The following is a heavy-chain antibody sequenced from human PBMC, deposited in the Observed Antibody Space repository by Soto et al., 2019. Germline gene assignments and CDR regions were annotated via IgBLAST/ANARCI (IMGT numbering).Heavy chain of an antibody. D-gene: IGHD2-21*02. CDR3: AKNIYGEVTAMDYFDY. Sequence: QVHLVESGGGVVKPGRSLSLSCAASGFTFNNFGMYWVRQAPGKGLERVAVISYDGSNTFYVDSVKGRFTITRDNSKNTEYLHMNSLRADDTAVYYCAKNIYGEVTAMDYFDYWGQGTRVTVAS. CDR2: ISYDGSNT. J-gene: IGHJ4*02. CDR1: GFTFNNFG. V-gene: IGHV3-30*18.